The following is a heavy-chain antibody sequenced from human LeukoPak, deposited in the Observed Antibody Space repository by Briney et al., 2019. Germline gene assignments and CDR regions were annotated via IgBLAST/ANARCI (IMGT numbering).Heavy chain of an antibody. CDR3: ARVVKCGGDCPPGWFDP. CDR1: GGSISSSNW. CDR2: IYHSGST. J-gene: IGHJ5*02. V-gene: IGHV4-4*02. D-gene: IGHD2-21*02. Sequence: NTSETLSLTCAVSGGSISSSNWWSWVRQPPGKGLEWIGEIYHSGSTNYNPSLKNRVTISVDKSKNQFSLKLSSVTAADTAVYYCARVVKCGGDCPPGWFDPWGQGTLVTVSS.